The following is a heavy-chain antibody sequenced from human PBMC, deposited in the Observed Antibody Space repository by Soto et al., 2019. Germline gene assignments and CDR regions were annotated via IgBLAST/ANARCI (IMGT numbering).Heavy chain of an antibody. CDR3: GAGQYLSDY. CDR1: GFTFSSYG. Sequence: QVQLVESGGGVVQPGRSLRLSCAASGFTFSSYGMHWVRQATGKGLEWVALISYDGSDKYYADSVTGRFTISRDNSKNTLYLQMYSLRVEDTAVYYFGAGQYLSDYWVQGTLVTVSS. CDR2: ISYDGSDK. D-gene: IGHD6-13*01. V-gene: IGHV3-30*03. J-gene: IGHJ4*02.